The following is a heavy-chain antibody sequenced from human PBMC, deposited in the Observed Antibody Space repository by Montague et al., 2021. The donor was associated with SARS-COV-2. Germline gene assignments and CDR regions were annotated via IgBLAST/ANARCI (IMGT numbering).Heavy chain of an antibody. CDR2: IYHTGST. CDR3: ANFYSGSYNY. J-gene: IGHJ4*01. Sequence: SETLSLTCTVSRGSLRLTSYHWGWIRQPPGKGLEWIGSIYHTGSTYYDPSLESRVTMSVDNSKNQFSLMPTSVTAADTAVYYCANFYSGSYNYWGHGSLVTVSS. CDR1: RGSLRLTSYH. V-gene: IGHV4-39*01. D-gene: IGHD1-26*01.